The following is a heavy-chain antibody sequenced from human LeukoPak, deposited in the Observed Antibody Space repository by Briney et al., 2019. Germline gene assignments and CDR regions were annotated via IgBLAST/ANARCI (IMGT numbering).Heavy chain of an antibody. D-gene: IGHD6-13*01. CDR2: IRGSGGST. V-gene: IGHV3-23*01. J-gene: IGHJ3*01. Sequence: GGSLRLSCAASGFTFKTYGMSWIRQAPGKGLEWVSAIRGSGGSTSYADSVKGRFTISRDNSNNALFLQMISLRAEDTAVYYCAKSRVAAAATADAFDLWGQGTMVTVSS. CDR1: GFTFKTYG. CDR3: AKSRVAAAATADAFDL.